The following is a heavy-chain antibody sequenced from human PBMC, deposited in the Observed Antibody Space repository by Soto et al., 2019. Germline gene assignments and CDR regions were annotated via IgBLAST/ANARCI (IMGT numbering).Heavy chain of an antibody. CDR1: GFTFSSYA. CDR3: AKGGLGTPSRPTTYYFDY. V-gene: IGHV3-23*01. CDR2: ISGSGGST. Sequence: GGSLRLSCAASGFTFSSYAMSWVRQAPGKGLEWVSAISGSGGSTYYADSVKGRFTISRDNSKNTLYLQMNSLRAEDTAVYYCAKGGLGTPSRPTTYYFDYRGQGTLVTVSS. D-gene: IGHD1-1*01. J-gene: IGHJ4*02.